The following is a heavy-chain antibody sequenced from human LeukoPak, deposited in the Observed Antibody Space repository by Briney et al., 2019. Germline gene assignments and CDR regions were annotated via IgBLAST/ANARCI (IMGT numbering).Heavy chain of an antibody. D-gene: IGHD2-2*01. CDR3: ARDGPLGYCSSTSCYPLDY. J-gene: IGHJ4*02. V-gene: IGHV3-21*01. Sequence: GGSPRLSCAASGFTFSSYSMNWVRQAPGKGLEWVSSISSSSSYIYYADSVKGRFTISRDNAKNSLYLQMNSLRAEDTAVYYCARDGPLGYCSSTSCYPLDYWGQGTLVTVSS. CDR2: ISSSSSYI. CDR1: GFTFSSYS.